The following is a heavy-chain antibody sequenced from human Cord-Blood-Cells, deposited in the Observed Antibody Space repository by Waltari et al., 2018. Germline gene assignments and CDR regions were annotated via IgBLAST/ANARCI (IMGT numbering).Heavy chain of an antibody. Sequence: QVQLQESGPGLVKPSETLSLTCTVSGGSISSYYWSWFRQPPGKGLEWIGYIYYSGSTNYNPSLKSRVTISVDTSKNQFSLKLSSVTAADTAVYYCARYDFWSGFQFFDYWGQGTLVTVSS. CDR3: ARYDFWSGFQFFDY. V-gene: IGHV4-59*01. J-gene: IGHJ4*02. CDR2: IYYSGST. CDR1: GGSISSYY. D-gene: IGHD3-3*01.